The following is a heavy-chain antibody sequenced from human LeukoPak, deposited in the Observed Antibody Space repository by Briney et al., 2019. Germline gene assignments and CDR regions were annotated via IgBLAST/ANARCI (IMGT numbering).Heavy chain of an antibody. D-gene: IGHD4/OR15-4a*01. J-gene: IGHJ4*02. CDR3: ARYDYGANFDL. Sequence: PSETLSLTCTVSGTSISGSNYYWAWVRQPAGSELEWIGRIYFSGSTNYNPSLKSRVTLSVHTSRNQFSLKLNSVTAADTAVYYCARYDYGANFDLWGQGTLVTVSS. V-gene: IGHV4-61*02. CDR2: IYFSGST. CDR1: GTSISGSNYY.